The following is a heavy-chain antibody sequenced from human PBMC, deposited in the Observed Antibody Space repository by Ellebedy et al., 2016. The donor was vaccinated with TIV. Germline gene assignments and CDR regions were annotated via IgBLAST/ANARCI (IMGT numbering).Heavy chain of an antibody. Sequence: GESLKISCAASGFTFSSYAMSWVRQAPGKGLEWVSAISGSGGSTYYADSVKGRFTISRDNSKNTLYLQMNSLRAEDAAVYYCAKDPGRRVPPPAAWAWFDPWGQGTLVTVSS. CDR3: AKDPGRRVPPPAAWAWFDP. D-gene: IGHD2-2*01. J-gene: IGHJ5*02. CDR2: ISGSGGST. V-gene: IGHV3-23*01. CDR1: GFTFSSYA.